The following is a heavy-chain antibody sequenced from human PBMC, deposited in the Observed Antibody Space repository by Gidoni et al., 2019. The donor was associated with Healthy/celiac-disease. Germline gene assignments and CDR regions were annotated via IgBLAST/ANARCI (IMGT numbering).Heavy chain of an antibody. CDR3: ARVDSSGGGH. Sequence: EVQLVESGGGLVKPGGSRRLSCAASGFTFSSYSMNWVRQAPGKGLEWVSSISSSSSYIYYADSVKGRFTISRDNAKNSLYLQMNSLRAEDTAVYYCARVDSSGGGHWGQGTLVTVSS. V-gene: IGHV3-21*01. CDR2: ISSSSSYI. J-gene: IGHJ4*02. D-gene: IGHD6-19*01. CDR1: GFTFSSYS.